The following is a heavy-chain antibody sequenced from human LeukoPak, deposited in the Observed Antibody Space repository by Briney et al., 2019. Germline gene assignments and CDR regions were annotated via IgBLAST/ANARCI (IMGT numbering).Heavy chain of an antibody. J-gene: IGHJ4*02. D-gene: IGHD2-21*02. Sequence: GGSLRLSCAASGFTFSSYGMHWVRQAPGKGLEGVAVISYDGSNKYYADSVKGRFTISRDNSKNTLYLQMNSLRAEDTAMYYCARVRIGGYCGGDCYSPDYWGQGTLVTVSS. V-gene: IGHV3-30*03. CDR2: ISYDGSNK. CDR3: ARVRIGGYCGGDCYSPDY. CDR1: GFTFSSYG.